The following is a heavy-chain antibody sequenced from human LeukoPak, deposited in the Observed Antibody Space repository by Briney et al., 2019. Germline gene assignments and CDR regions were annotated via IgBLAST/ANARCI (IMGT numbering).Heavy chain of an antibody. V-gene: IGHV3-23*01. CDR2: ISGSGGST. CDR1: GFTFSSYG. Sequence: GRSLRLSCAASGFTFSSYGMHWVRQAPGKGLEWVSAISGSGGSTYYADSVKGRFTISRDNSKNTLYLQMNSLRAEDTAVYYCAKQAARPRRSDAFDIWGQGTMVTVSS. J-gene: IGHJ3*02. D-gene: IGHD6-6*01. CDR3: AKQAARPRRSDAFDI.